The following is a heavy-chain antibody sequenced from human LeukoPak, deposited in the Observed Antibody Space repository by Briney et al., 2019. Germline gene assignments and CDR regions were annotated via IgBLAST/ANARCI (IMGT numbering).Heavy chain of an antibody. CDR3: ARNTLTDYYDSSGYYSDY. D-gene: IGHD3-22*01. CDR1: GYSFTSYW. J-gene: IGHJ4*02. CDR2: IYPGDSDT. Sequence: GESLKISCKGSGYSFTSYWIGWVRQMPGKGLEWMGIIYPGDSDTRYSPSFQGQVTISADKSISTAYLQWSSLKASDTAMYYCARNTLTDYYDSSGYYSDYWGQGNLVTVSS. V-gene: IGHV5-51*01.